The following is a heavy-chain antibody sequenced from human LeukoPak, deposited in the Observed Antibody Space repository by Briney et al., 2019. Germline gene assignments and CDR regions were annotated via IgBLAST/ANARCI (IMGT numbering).Heavy chain of an antibody. CDR2: ISPYNGNT. CDR3: ARSITMIRGIHDAFDI. D-gene: IGHD3-10*01. J-gene: IGHJ3*02. CDR1: GYTFTSYG. Sequence: ASVKVSCKASGYTFTSYGITWVRQAPGQGLEWMGWISPYNGNTNYAQKVQGRVTMTTDTSTSTAYMELRSLTSDDTAVYYCARSITMIRGIHDAFDIWGQGTMVTVSS. V-gene: IGHV1-18*01.